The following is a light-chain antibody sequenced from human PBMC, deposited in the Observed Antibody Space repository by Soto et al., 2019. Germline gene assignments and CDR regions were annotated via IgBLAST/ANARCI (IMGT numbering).Light chain of an antibody. CDR3: QQRSDWPST. CDR1: QSVRRY. Sequence: EIVLTQSPATLSLSPGERATLSCRASQSVRRYLAWYQQKPGQVPRLLIYDSSNRAPGIPARFSGSGSETDFTLTISSLEPEDFAVYYCQQRSDWPSTFGGGTKLQIK. J-gene: IGKJ4*01. CDR2: DSS. V-gene: IGKV3-11*01.